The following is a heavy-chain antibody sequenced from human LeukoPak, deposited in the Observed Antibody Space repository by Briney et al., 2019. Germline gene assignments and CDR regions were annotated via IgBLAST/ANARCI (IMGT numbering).Heavy chain of an antibody. CDR2: IYSSGST. J-gene: IGHJ4*02. V-gene: IGHV4-59*01. Sequence: SETLSLTCTVSGGSITNNYWGWIRQPPGKGLEWIGSIYSSGSTNYNPSPKSRVTVSVDTSKNQFSLKLDSVTAADTAVYYRARDLRTSDYRYFDYWGQGTLVTVSS. CDR3: ARDLRTSDYRYFDY. CDR1: GGSITNNY. D-gene: IGHD3-16*01.